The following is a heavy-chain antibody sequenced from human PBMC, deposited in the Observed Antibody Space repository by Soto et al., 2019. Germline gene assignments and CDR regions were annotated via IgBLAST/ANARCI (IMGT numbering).Heavy chain of an antibody. V-gene: IGHV3-48*03. D-gene: IGHD3-3*01. Sequence: EVQLVESGGGLVQPGGSLRLSCAASGFTFSSYAMNWVRQAPGKGLEWVSYISSSGSTMYYADSVKGRFTISRDHAKNSLYLQMNSLRAEDTAVYYCARDLGYYDFWSGYYGPHNWFDPWGQGTLVTVSS. CDR2: ISSSGSTM. CDR3: ARDLGYYDFWSGYYGPHNWFDP. CDR1: GFTFSSYA. J-gene: IGHJ5*02.